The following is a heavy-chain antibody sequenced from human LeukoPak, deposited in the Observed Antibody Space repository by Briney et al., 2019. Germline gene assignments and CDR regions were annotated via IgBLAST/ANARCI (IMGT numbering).Heavy chain of an antibody. Sequence: VASVKVSCKASGGTFSSYAISWVRQAPGQGLEWMGGIIPIFGTANYAQKFQGRVTITTDESTSTAYMELSSLRSEDTAVYYCADRGIEGALRYWGQGTLVTVSS. J-gene: IGHJ4*02. CDR2: IIPIFGTA. CDR1: GGTFSSYA. CDR3: ADRGIEGALRY. V-gene: IGHV1-69*05. D-gene: IGHD1-26*01.